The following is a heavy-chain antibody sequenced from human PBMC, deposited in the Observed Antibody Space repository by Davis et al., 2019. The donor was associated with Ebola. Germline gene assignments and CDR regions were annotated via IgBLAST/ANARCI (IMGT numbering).Heavy chain of an antibody. CDR3: AREPIFGSGWYPHYYGMDV. D-gene: IGHD6-19*01. J-gene: IGHJ6*02. CDR2: IYYSGST. CDR1: GGSISSYY. V-gene: IGHV4-59*01. Sequence: SETLSLPCTVPGGSISSYYWSWIRQPPGKGLEWLGYIYYSGSTNYNPSLKSRVTISVDTSKNQFSLKLSSVTAADTAVYYCAREPIFGSGWYPHYYGMDVWGQGTTVTVSS.